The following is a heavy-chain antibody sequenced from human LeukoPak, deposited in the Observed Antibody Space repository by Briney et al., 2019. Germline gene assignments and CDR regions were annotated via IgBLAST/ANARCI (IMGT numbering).Heavy chain of an antibody. CDR1: GYTFTGYY. J-gene: IGHJ3*02. V-gene: IGHV1-2*02. CDR3: AIWERWLQFGGDDAFDI. D-gene: IGHD5-24*01. Sequence: ASVKVSCKASGYTFTGYYMHWVRQAPGQGLEWMGWINPNSGGTNYAQKFQGGVTMTRDTSISTAYMELSRLRSDDTAVYYCAIWERWLQFGGDDAFDIWGQGTMVTVSS. CDR2: INPNSGGT.